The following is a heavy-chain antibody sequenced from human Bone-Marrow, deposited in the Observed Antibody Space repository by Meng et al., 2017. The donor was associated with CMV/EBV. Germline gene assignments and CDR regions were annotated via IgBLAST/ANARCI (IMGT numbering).Heavy chain of an antibody. J-gene: IGHJ6*02. CDR2: INSDGSST. CDR3: ARAYSYGYPPYYYAMDV. V-gene: IGHV3-74*01. D-gene: IGHD5-18*01. CDR1: GFTFSSYW. Sequence: GESLKISCAASGFTFSSYWMHWVRQAPGKGLVWVSRINSDGSSTSYADSVKGRFTISRDNAQNTLYLQMNSLRAEDTAVYYCARAYSYGYPPYYYAMDVWGQGTTVT.